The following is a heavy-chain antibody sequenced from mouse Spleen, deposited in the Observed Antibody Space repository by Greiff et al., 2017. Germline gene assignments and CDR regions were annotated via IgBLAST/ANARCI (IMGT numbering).Heavy chain of an antibody. CDR2: IRSKSNNYAT. D-gene: IGHD4-1*01. CDR1: GFSFNTYA. J-gene: IGHJ3*01. V-gene: IGHV10-1*01. Sequence: EVHLVESGGGLVQPKGSLKLSCAASGFSFNTYAMNWVRQAPGKGLEWVARIRSKSNNYATYYADSVKDRFTISRDDSESMLYLQMNNLKTEDTAMYYCVRHDWDGFAYWGQGTLVTVSA. CDR3: VRHDWDGFAY.